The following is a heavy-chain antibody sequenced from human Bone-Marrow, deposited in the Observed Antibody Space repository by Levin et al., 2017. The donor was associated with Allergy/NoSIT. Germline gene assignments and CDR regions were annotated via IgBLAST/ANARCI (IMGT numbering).Heavy chain of an antibody. CDR3: ARMGGVAAADNWFDP. CDR1: GFSLNTLGVR. J-gene: IGHJ5*02. Sequence: QTLSLTCTFSGFSLNTLGVRVSWVRQPPGKALEWLARIDWDDDKFYSTPLKTRLTISKDTSKNQVVLTMTNMDPVDTATYYCARMGGVAAADNWFDPWGQGTLVTVSS. V-gene: IGHV2-70*04. CDR2: IDWDDDK. D-gene: IGHD6-13*01.